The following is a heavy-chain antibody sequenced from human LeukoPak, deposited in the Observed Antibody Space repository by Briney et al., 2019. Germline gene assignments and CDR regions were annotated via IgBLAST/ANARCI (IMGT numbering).Heavy chain of an antibody. V-gene: IGHV3-7*01. J-gene: IGHJ6*04. CDR2: MNQDGSEK. Sequence: PGGSLRLSCAASGFTFSGYWMGWVRRAPGMGLDWVASMNQDGSEKYYVDSVKGRFTISRDNAKNSLYLQMNSLRAEDTAVYYCAELGITMIGGVWGKGTTVTISS. CDR3: AELGITMIGGV. CDR1: GFTFSGYW. D-gene: IGHD3-10*02.